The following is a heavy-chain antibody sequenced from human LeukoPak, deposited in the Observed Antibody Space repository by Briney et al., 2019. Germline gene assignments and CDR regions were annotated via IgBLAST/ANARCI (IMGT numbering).Heavy chain of an antibody. V-gene: IGHV4-34*01. J-gene: IGHJ4*02. Sequence: SETLSLTCAVYGGSFSGYYWSWIRQPPGEGLEWIGEINHSGSTNYNPSLKSRVTISVDTSKNQFSLKLSSVTAADTAVYYCASFPPVRYWGQGTLVTVSS. CDR3: ASFPPVRY. CDR2: INHSGST. CDR1: GGSFSGYY.